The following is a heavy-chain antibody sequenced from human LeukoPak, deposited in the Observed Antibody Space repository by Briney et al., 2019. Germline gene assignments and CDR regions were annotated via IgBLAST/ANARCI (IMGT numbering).Heavy chain of an antibody. CDR3: ARGGMGANSQEYFYYGMDV. V-gene: IGHV3-21*01. CDR2: ISRTSSYI. Sequence: GGSLRLSCAAAGFSFSTYSMNWVRQTPGKGLEWVSSISRTSSYIHYADSVKGRFTLSRDNGKNSLYLQMNSLRAEDTAVYYCARGGMGANSQEYFYYGMDVWGQGTTVTVSS. D-gene: IGHD2-8*01. J-gene: IGHJ6*02. CDR1: GFSFSTYS.